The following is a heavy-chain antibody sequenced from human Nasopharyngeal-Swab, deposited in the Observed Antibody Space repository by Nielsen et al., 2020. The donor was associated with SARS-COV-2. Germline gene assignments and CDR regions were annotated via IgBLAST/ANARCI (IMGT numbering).Heavy chain of an antibody. CDR3: ARVWGPPCLN. CDR2: LSSRGST. Sequence: PGKGLEWIGYLSSRGSTHSPPSLKRRVPISVDTSKNQFFLKLRSVTAADTAVYYYARVWGPPCLNWGQGTLVTVSS. D-gene: IGHD7-27*01. V-gene: IGHV4-59*13. J-gene: IGHJ4*02.